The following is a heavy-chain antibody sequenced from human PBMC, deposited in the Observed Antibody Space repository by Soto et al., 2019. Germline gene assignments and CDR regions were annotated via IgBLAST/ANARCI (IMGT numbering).Heavy chain of an antibody. D-gene: IGHD6-6*01. CDR1: GFTFSSYS. Sequence: GGSLRLSCAASGFTFSSYSMNWVRQAPGKGLGWVSYISSSSSTIYYADSVKGRFTISRDNAKNSLYLQMNSLRDEDTAVYYCARDRRTYSSSPLGMDVWGQGTTVTVSS. CDR2: ISSSSSTI. V-gene: IGHV3-48*02. CDR3: ARDRRTYSSSPLGMDV. J-gene: IGHJ6*02.